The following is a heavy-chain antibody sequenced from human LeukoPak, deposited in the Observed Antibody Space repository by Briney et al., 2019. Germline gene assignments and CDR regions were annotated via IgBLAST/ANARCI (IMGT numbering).Heavy chain of an antibody. D-gene: IGHD1-26*01. Sequence: SETLSLTCTVSGGSISSGGYYWSWIRQHPGKGLEWIGYIYYSGSTYYNPSLKSRVTISVDMSKNQFSLKLSSVTAADTAVYYCARLLRERHWFDPWGQGTLVTVSS. J-gene: IGHJ5*02. CDR1: GGSISSGGYY. CDR3: ARLLRERHWFDP. V-gene: IGHV4-31*03. CDR2: IYYSGST.